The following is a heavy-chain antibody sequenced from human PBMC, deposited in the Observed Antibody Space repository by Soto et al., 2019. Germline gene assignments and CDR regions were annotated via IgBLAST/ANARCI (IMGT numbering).Heavy chain of an antibody. CDR1: GFTFSSYW. V-gene: IGHV3-74*01. Sequence: GGSLRLSCAASGFTFSSYWMHWVRQAPGKGLVWVSRINSDGSSTSYADSVKGRFTMSRDNAKNTRYLQMNSLRAEGTAVYYCARARERYFDWSDAFDIWGQGTMVTVSS. D-gene: IGHD3-9*01. CDR3: ARARERYFDWSDAFDI. CDR2: INSDGSST. J-gene: IGHJ3*02.